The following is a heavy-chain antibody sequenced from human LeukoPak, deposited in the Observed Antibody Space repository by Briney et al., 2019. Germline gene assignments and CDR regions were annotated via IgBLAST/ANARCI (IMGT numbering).Heavy chain of an antibody. CDR1: GFTFSDVW. V-gene: IGHV3-7*01. Sequence: GGSLRLSCAASGFTFSDVWMSWVRQAPGKGLEWVANINQDGRGIYYVDSVKGRFSISRDNTNNLLYLQMNSLRAEDTAMYFCARDSYRSLDYWGQGTLVTVSS. CDR2: INQDGRGI. CDR3: ARDSYRSLDY. J-gene: IGHJ4*02. D-gene: IGHD4-11*01.